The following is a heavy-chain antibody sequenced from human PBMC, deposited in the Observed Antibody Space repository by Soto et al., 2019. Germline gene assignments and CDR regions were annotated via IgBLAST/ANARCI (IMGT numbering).Heavy chain of an antibody. CDR2: IYYSGST. CDR3: ARDIVATIGGLTFYYYGMDV. D-gene: IGHD5-12*01. Sequence: SETLSLTCAVSGGSISSDNWWGWVRQPPGKGLEWIGYIYYSGSTYYNPSLKSRVTISVDTSKNQFSLKLSSVTAADTAVYYCARDIVATIGGLTFYYYGMDVWGQGTTVTVSS. J-gene: IGHJ6*02. CDR1: GGSISSDNW. V-gene: IGHV4-4*02.